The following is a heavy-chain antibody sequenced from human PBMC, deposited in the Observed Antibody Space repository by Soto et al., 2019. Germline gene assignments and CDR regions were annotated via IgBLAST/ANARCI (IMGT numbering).Heavy chain of an antibody. J-gene: IGHJ6*03. CDR1: GFTFSSDA. Sequence: QVQLVESGGGVVQPGSSLRLSCAASGFTFSSDAMYWVRQAPGKGLGCVAIIWYDGSKKYDADSVKGRFTISRDNTKNTLFLQMHSLSAEHTAIYYCARGRSATQTYHHYMDVWGKGTTVTVTS. CDR2: IWYDGSKK. CDR3: ARGRSATQTYHHYMDV. V-gene: IGHV3-33*01.